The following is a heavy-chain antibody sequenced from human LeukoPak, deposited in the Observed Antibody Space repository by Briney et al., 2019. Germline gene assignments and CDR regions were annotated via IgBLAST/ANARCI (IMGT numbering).Heavy chain of an antibody. CDR1: GFTFSKYA. V-gene: IGHV3-23*01. Sequence: PGGSLRPSCAASGFTFSKYAMSWVRQAPGKGLEWVSAISPSDGNTFYAGSVKGRFTISRDNFKNTLSLQMNSLRAEDTALYYCAKDSSVPYGITDWGQGTLVTVSS. J-gene: IGHJ4*02. CDR2: ISPSDGNT. D-gene: IGHD4-17*01. CDR3: AKDSSVPYGITD.